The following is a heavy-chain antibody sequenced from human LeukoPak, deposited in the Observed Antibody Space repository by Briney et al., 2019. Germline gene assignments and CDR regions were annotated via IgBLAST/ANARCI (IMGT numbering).Heavy chain of an antibody. CDR3: ARDQYDTWSRRGNFDF. CDR2: IKLDGSEK. Sequence: SGGSLSLSCVASGFTFGKYWRSWVRQAPGKGLEWVANIKLDGSEKNYVDSVKGRFTISRDNTKNSLYLQMNSLRAEDTAVFYCARDQYDTWSRRGNFDFWGQGTLVIVSS. D-gene: IGHD3-3*01. J-gene: IGHJ4*02. CDR1: GFTFGKYW. V-gene: IGHV3-7*03.